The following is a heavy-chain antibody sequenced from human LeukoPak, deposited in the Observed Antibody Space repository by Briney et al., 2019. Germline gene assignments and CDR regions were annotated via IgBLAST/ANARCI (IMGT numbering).Heavy chain of an antibody. J-gene: IGHJ4*02. CDR1: GYSFTSYW. D-gene: IGHD3-22*01. V-gene: IGHV5-51*01. CDR3: ARLLGSRYYYDSSGYLDY. Sequence: GESLKISCKGSGYSFTSYWIGWVRQMPGKGLEWMGIIYPGDSDTRYSPSFQGQVTISADKSIRPAYLQWSSLKASDTAMYYCARLLGSRYYYDSSGYLDYWGQGTLVTVSS. CDR2: IYPGDSDT.